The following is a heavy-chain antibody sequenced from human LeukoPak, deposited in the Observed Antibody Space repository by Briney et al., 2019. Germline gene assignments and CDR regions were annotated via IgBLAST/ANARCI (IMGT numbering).Heavy chain of an antibody. CDR1: GDSISNTSHY. CDR3: ARPNYYDSSGYYD. V-gene: IGHV4-39*01. J-gene: IGHJ4*02. CDR2: IFYSGST. D-gene: IGHD3-22*01. Sequence: SETLPLTCSVSGDSISNTSHYWGWIRQPPGKGLEWIGNIFYSGSTYYNPSLKSRVTISVDTSKNQFSLKLSSVTAADTAVYYCARPNYYDSSGYYDWGQGTLVTVSS.